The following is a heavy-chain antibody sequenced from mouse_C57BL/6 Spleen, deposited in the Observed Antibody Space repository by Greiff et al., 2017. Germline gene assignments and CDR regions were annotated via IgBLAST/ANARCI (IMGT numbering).Heavy chain of an antibody. CDR1: GYTFTSYW. CDR2: IYPGSGST. CDR3: ARSRDGAY. V-gene: IGHV1-55*01. Sequence: VQLQQPGAGLVKPGASVKMSCTASGYTFTSYWLTWVQQRPGQGLEWIGDIYPGSGSTNYNEKFKSKATLTVDTSSSTDYIQLSSLTSEDSAVYYCARSRDGAYWGQGTLVTVSA. J-gene: IGHJ3*01. D-gene: IGHD2-13*01.